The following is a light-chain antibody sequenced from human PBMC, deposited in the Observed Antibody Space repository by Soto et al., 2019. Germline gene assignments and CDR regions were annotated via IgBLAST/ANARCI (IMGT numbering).Light chain of an antibody. CDR3: QQRSNWPPSIT. V-gene: IGKV3-11*01. CDR2: DAS. J-gene: IGKJ5*01. Sequence: ELVLTQSPATLSLSPGARATLSCRASQSVSSNLAWYQQKPGQAPKLLIYDASDRATGIPARFSGNGSGTDFTLTISSLEPEDFAVYYCQQRSNWPPSITFGQGTRLEIK. CDR1: QSVSSN.